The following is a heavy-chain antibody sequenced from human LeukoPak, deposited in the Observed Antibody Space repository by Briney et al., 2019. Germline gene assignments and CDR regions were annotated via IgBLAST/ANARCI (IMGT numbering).Heavy chain of an antibody. J-gene: IGHJ4*02. D-gene: IGHD5-24*01. CDR1: RFLLSSYN. CDR3: ASGGYNHHALFDY. CDR2: ISSSGSTI. Sequence: GGSQSLSCAPSRFLLSSYNERWLRHAPGKALEWFSYISSSGSTIYYADSVKGRFTISRDNAKNSLYLQMNSLRAEDTAVYYCASGGYNHHALFDYWGQGTLVTVSS. V-gene: IGHV3-11*01.